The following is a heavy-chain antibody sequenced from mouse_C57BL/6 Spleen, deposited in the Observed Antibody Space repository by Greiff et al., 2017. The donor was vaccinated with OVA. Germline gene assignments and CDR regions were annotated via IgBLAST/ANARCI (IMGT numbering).Heavy chain of an antibody. CDR3: AREEGYGNYAMDY. V-gene: IGHV1-66*01. Sequence: VQLQQSGPELVKPGASVKISCKASGYSFTSYYIHWVKQRPGQGLEWIGWIYPGSGNTKYNEKFKGKATLTADTSSSTAYMQLSSLTSEDSAVYYGAREEGYGNYAMDYWGQGTSVTVSS. J-gene: IGHJ4*01. CDR2: IYPGSGNT. D-gene: IGHD2-1*01. CDR1: GYSFTSYY.